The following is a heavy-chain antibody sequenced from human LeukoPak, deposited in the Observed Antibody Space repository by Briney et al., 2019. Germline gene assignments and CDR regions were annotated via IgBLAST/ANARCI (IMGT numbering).Heavy chain of an antibody. CDR2: IYYSGNT. Sequence: PSETLSLTCTVSGGSISSYYWSWIRQPPGKGLEWIGYIYYSGNTYYNPSLKSRVTISVDTSKNQFSLKLSSVTAADTAVYYCARGGLVGWFDPWGQGTLVTVSS. V-gene: IGHV4-59*12. CDR3: ARGGLVGWFDP. D-gene: IGHD3/OR15-3a*01. J-gene: IGHJ5*02. CDR1: GGSISSYY.